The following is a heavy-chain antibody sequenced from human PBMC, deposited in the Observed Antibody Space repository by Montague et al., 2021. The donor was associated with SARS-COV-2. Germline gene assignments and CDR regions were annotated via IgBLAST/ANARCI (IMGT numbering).Heavy chain of an antibody. CDR3: ARGHLTRGGFDK. V-gene: IGHV4-39*01. D-gene: IGHD3-10*01. J-gene: IGHJ4*02. CDR1: GGSISDTDYY. Sequence: SETLSLTCTVSGGSISDTDYYWSWVRRPPGKGLEWLGSTVESGNSFSNPSLKSRLSIFVHASMNEVSLSLASVTAADTAIYYCARGHLTRGGFDKWGQGALVTVSS. CDR2: TVESGNS.